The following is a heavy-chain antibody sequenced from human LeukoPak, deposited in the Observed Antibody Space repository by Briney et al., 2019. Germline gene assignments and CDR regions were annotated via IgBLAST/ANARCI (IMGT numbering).Heavy chain of an antibody. V-gene: IGHV3-21*01. CDR2: ITGSSSHM. CDR3: ATLVYDILTGYSPWYFDL. D-gene: IGHD3-9*01. J-gene: IGHJ2*01. Sequence: GGSLRLSCAGSGFPFSSYSMNWVRQAPGKGLEWVSYITGSSSHMYYTDSVRGRFTPSRENAKNSLYLQIDNPRAEDTAVYYCATLVYDILTGYSPWYFDLWGRGTLVTVSS. CDR1: GFPFSSYS.